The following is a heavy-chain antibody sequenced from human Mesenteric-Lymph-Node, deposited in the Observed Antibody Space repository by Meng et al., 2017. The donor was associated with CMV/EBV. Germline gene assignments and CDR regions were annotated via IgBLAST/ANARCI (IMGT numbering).Heavy chain of an antibody. CDR3: ARDLRMGTRPGCFDP. J-gene: IGHJ5*02. CDR1: GASISSSSYY. V-gene: IGHV4-39*07. Sequence: SGASISSSSYYWGWIRQFPGRGLESIGTISYSGGTYYKPSLNSRVTISIDTSKNQFSLKLSSVTAADTAVYYCARDLRMGTRPGCFDPWGQGTLVTVSS. D-gene: IGHD6-6*01. CDR2: ISYSGGT.